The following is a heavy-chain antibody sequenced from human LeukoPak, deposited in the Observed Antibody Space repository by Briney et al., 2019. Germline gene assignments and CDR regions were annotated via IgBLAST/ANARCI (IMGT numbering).Heavy chain of an antibody. J-gene: IGHJ3*02. D-gene: IGHD1-26*01. Sequence: SETLSLTCTVSGGSISSYYWSWIRQPPGKGLEWIGYIYYSGSTNYNPSLKSRVTISLDTSKNQFSLKLSSVTAADTAVYYCARIKWELDAFDIWGQGTMVTVSS. CDR3: ARIKWELDAFDI. CDR2: IYYSGST. V-gene: IGHV4-59*01. CDR1: GGSISSYY.